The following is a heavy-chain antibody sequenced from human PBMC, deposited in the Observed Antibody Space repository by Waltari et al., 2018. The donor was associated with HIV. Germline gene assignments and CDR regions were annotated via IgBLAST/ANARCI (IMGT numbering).Heavy chain of an antibody. CDR3: ARAPSVTPFGYYGMDV. CDR1: GGTFSSYA. Sequence: QVQLVQSGAEVKKPGSSVKVSCKASGGTFSSYAISWVRQAPGKGLDWMGGIILVLGTANYAQKFQGRVTITADESTSTAYMELSSLRSEDTAVYYCARAPSVTPFGYYGMDVWGQGTTVTVSS. J-gene: IGHJ6*02. D-gene: IGHD4-4*01. CDR2: IILVLGTA. V-gene: IGHV1-69*01.